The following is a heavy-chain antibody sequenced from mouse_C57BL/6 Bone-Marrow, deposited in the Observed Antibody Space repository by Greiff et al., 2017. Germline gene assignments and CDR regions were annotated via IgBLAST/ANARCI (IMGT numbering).Heavy chain of an antibody. CDR2: IYPGSGST. Sequence: QVQLKQPGAELVKPGASVKMSCKASGYTFTSYWITWVKQRPGQGLEWIGDIYPGSGSTNYNEKFKSKATLTVDTSSSTAYMQLSSLTSEDSAVYYCARRRGKSAMDYWGQGTSVTVSS. CDR1: GYTFTSYW. CDR3: ARRRGKSAMDY. J-gene: IGHJ4*01. D-gene: IGHD2-1*01. V-gene: IGHV1-55*01.